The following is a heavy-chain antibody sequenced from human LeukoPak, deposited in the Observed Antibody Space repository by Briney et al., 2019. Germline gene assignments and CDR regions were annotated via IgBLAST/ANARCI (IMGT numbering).Heavy chain of an antibody. V-gene: IGHV1-69*05. CDR3: ARERLAGDAFDI. J-gene: IGHJ3*02. Sequence: SVKVSCKASGGTFSSYAISWVRQAPGQGLEWMGRIIPIFATANYPQKFQGRVTINTDESTSAAYMDLSSRRSEDTAVYYCARERLAGDAFDIWGQGTMVAVSA. CDR2: IIPIFATA. D-gene: IGHD6-25*01. CDR1: GGTFSSYA.